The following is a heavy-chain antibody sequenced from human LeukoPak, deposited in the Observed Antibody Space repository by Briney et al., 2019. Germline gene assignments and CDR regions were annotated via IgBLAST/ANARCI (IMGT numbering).Heavy chain of an antibody. D-gene: IGHD3-10*01. V-gene: IGHV3-73*01. J-gene: IGHJ5*02. CDR1: GFTFSGSA. CDR2: IRSKANSYAT. Sequence: PGGSLRLSCAASGFTFSGSAMHWVRQASGKGLEWVGRIRSKANSYATAYAASVKGRFTISRDDSKNTAYLQMNSLRAEDTAVYYCAKDRLPAYLGSSPNWFDPWGQGTLVTVSS. CDR3: AKDRLPAYLGSSPNWFDP.